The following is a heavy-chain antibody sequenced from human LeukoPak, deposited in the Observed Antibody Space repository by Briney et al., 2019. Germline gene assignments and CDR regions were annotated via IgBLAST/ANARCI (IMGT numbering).Heavy chain of an antibody. CDR3: AKDLRYSSSSGCLDY. CDR1: GFTFSDYY. CDR2: ISGSGGST. Sequence: PGGSLRLSCAASGFTFSDYYMSWIRQAPGKGLEWVSGISGSGGSTYYADSVKGRFTISRDNSKSTLSLQMNSLRAEDTAVYYCAKDLRYSSSSGCLDYWGQGTLVTVSS. D-gene: IGHD6-6*01. V-gene: IGHV3-23*01. J-gene: IGHJ4*02.